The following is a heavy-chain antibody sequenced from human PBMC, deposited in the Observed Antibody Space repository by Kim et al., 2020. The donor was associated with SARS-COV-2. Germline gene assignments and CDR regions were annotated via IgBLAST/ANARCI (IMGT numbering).Heavy chain of an antibody. V-gene: IGHV4-59*01. J-gene: IGHJ4*02. Sequence: SETLSLTCTVSGGSISGYYWSWIRQAPGQGLEWIGYIYYSGNTNYNPSLRRRVTISVNTSRNQFSLKLTSVTAADTAVYYCARYQGDTYYYGTSGYQRGYSLDDWGQGSLVTVSA. D-gene: IGHD3-22*01. CDR3: ARYQGDTYYYGTSGYQRGYSLDD. CDR2: IYYSGNT. CDR1: GGSISGYY.